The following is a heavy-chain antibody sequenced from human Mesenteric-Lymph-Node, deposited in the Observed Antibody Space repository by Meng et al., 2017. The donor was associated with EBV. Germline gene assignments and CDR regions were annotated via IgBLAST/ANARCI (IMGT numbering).Heavy chain of an antibody. V-gene: IGHV4-59*01. CDR3: ASETPPLEAFDY. J-gene: IGHJ4*02. Sequence: QGQRPESGPGPVKPSETLSVTCPVVSSSISSCYLSWIRQPPGKGLEWIGYIYYSRSSNHNPSLNSRVTIPVHTPKNQFSLKLISVTAADTDGYYCASETPPLEAFDYWGQGTLVTVSS. CDR1: SSSISSCY. CDR2: IYYSRSS.